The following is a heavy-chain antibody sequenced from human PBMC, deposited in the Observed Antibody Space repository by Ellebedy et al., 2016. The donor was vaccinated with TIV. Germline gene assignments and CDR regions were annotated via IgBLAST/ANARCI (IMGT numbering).Heavy chain of an antibody. V-gene: IGHV4-39*07. Sequence: MPSETLSLTCSVSGGSISSVSYYWGWIRQPPGKGLEWIGSIYYSGSTYYNPSLKSRVTISVDTSKNQFSLKLASVTAADTAVYYCARYLDTSGWPPYFVYWGQGTLVTVSS. CDR3: ARYLDTSGWPPYFVY. CDR1: GGSISSVSYY. D-gene: IGHD6-25*01. CDR2: IYYSGST. J-gene: IGHJ4*02.